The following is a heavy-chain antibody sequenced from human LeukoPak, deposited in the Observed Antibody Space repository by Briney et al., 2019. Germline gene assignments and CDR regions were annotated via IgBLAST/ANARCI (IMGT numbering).Heavy chain of an antibody. D-gene: IGHD3-9*01. J-gene: IGHJ4*02. CDR3: TTGRRYFDWLLSQIIFDY. Sequence: TGGSLRLSCAASGFTFSNAWMSWVRQAPGKGLEWVGRIKSKTDGGTTDYAAPVKGRFTISRDDSKNTLYLQMNSLKTEDTAVYYCTTGRRYFDWLLSQIIFDYWGQGTLVTVSS. CDR1: GFTFSNAW. V-gene: IGHV3-15*01. CDR2: IKSKTDGGTT.